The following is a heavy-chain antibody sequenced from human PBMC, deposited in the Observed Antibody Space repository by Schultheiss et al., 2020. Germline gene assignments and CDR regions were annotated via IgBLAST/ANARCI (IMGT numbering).Heavy chain of an antibody. J-gene: IGHJ4*02. CDR3: ASGGGMSY. CDR1: GFTFSSYG. Sequence: GSLRLSCAASGFTFSSYGMHWVRQAPGKGLEWVAVISYDGSNKYYADSVKGRFTISRDNSKNTLYLQMNSLKTEDTAVYYCASGGGMSYWGQGALVTVSS. D-gene: IGHD4-23*01. CDR2: ISYDGSNK. V-gene: IGHV3-30*03.